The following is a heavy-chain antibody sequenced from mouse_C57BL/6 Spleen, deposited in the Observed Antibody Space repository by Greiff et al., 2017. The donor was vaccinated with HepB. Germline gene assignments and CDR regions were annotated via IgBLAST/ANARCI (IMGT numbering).Heavy chain of an antibody. J-gene: IGHJ3*01. CDR2: IYPGDGDT. D-gene: IGHD2-4*01. CDR3: ARREGYYDYDDGGAWFAY. CDR1: GYAFSSYW. Sequence: QVQLQQSGAELVKPGASVKISCKASGYAFSSYWMNWVKQRPGKGLEWIGQIYPGDGDTNYNGKFKGKATLTADKSSSTAYMQLSSLTSEDSAVYFCARREGYYDYDDGGAWFAYWGQGTLVTVSA. V-gene: IGHV1-80*01.